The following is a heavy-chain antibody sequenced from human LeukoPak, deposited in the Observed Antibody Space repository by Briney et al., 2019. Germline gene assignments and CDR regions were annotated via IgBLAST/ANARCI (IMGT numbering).Heavy chain of an antibody. CDR3: ARDGDTAMVTRLTHFDY. J-gene: IGHJ4*02. D-gene: IGHD5-18*01. CDR2: INSDGSST. Sequence: TGGSLRLSCAASGFTFSSYWMHWVRQAPGKGLVWVSRINSDGSSTSYADSVKGRFTISRDNAKNTLYLQTNSLRAEDTAVYYCARDGDTAMVTRLTHFDYWGQGTLVTVSS. V-gene: IGHV3-74*01. CDR1: GFTFSSYW.